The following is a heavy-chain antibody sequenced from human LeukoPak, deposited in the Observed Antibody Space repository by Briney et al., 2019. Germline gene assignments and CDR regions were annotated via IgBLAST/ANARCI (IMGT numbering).Heavy chain of an antibody. CDR1: GYTFTSYY. CDR2: INPTGGST. CDR3: ARWRSSFDY. J-gene: IGHJ4*02. V-gene: IGHV1-46*01. Sequence: ASVKVSCKASGYTFTSYYMHWVRQAPGQGLEWMGLINPTGGSTGYAQKFQGRVTMTRDMSTSTVYMELSSLRSEDTAVYYCARWRSSFDYWGQGTLVTVSS.